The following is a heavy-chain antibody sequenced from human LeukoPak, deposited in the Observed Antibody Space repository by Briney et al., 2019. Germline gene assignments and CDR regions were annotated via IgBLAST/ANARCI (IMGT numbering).Heavy chain of an antibody. Sequence: GGSLRLSCVVSGFNSEDHAMHWVRQAPGKGLEWVSGIYWSSSGTGYADPVKGRFTISRDNAKNSLYLQMNSLRAEDTAMYYCATDIYPANSGWYYWSQGNLVTVSS. CDR3: ATDIYPANSGWYY. CDR2: IYWSSSGT. V-gene: IGHV3-9*02. J-gene: IGHJ4*02. D-gene: IGHD6-19*01. CDR1: GFNSEDHA.